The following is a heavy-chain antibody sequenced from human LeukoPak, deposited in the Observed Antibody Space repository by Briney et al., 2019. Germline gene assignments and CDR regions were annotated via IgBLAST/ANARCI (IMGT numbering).Heavy chain of an antibody. CDR3: ARDQPGTYTLSST. J-gene: IGHJ5*02. V-gene: IGHV3-30-3*01. CDR2: MSFDGSDK. CDR1: GFTFANFA. Sequence: GGSLRLSCAASGFTFANFAMSWVRQAPDQGLEWVAFMSFDGSDKYYADSVKGRFTISRDNSKNTLYLQMNSLRFEDTAVYYCARDQPGTYTLSSTWGQGTLVTVSS. D-gene: IGHD6-19*01.